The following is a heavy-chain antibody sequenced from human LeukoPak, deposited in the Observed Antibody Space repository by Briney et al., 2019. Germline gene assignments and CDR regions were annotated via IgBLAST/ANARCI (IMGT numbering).Heavy chain of an antibody. D-gene: IGHD6-13*01. J-gene: IGHJ4*02. Sequence: GGSLRLSCAASGFTFSSYAMSWVRQAPGKGLEWVSAISESGGSTYYADSVKGRFTISRDNSKNTLYLQMSSLRAEDTAVYYCASLFTQPLLGDYWGQGTLVPVSS. CDR3: ASLFTQPLLGDY. CDR1: GFTFSSYA. CDR2: ISESGGST. V-gene: IGHV3-23*01.